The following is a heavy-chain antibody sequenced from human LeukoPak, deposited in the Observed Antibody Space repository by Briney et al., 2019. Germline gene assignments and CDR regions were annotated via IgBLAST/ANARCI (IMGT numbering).Heavy chain of an antibody. D-gene: IGHD2-8*01. V-gene: IGHV1-69*06. CDR3: ARGGRANGVYDAFDI. J-gene: IGHJ3*02. CDR1: GGTFSSYA. Sequence: SVKVSCKASGGTFSSYAISWVRQAPGQGLEWMGGIIPIFGTANYAQKFQGRVTITADKSTSTAYMELSSLRAEDTALYYCARGGRANGVYDAFDIWGQGTIVTVSS. CDR2: IIPIFGTA.